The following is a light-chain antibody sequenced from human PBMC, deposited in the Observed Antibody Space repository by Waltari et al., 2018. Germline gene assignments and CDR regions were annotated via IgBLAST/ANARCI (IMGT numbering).Light chain of an antibody. J-gene: IGLJ2*01. V-gene: IGLV2-23*02. CDR2: EVS. Sequence: QSALTQPASVSGSPGQSITIPCSGTSSDVWIDDLVSWYQQHPGKAPKLMIYEVSNRPSGSSDRVSGSKSGNTASLTIAGLQAEDEADYYCYSYAGAPRVFGGGTKVTVL. CDR3: YSYAGAPRV. CDR1: SSDVWIDDL.